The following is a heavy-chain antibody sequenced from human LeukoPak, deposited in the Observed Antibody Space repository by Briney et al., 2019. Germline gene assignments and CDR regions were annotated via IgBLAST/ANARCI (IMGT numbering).Heavy chain of an antibody. Sequence: GGSLRLSCAASGFTFSSYGMHWVRQAPGKGLEWVAVISYDGSDKYYADSVKGRFTISRDNSKNTLYLQMNSLRAEDTAVYYCAKDEGGAIFDYWGQGTLVTVSS. CDR3: AKDEGGAIFDY. CDR1: GFTFSSYG. J-gene: IGHJ4*02. D-gene: IGHD3-16*01. V-gene: IGHV3-30*18. CDR2: ISYDGSDK.